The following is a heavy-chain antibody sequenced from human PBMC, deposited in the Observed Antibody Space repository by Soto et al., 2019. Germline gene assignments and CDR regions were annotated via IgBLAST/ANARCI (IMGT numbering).Heavy chain of an antibody. CDR1: GGTFSTYT. D-gene: IGHD2-2*01. Sequence: QVQLVQSGAEVKKPGSSVKVSCKASGGTFSTYTINWVRQDPGQGLEWMGGIIPMFGTANYAQKFQGRVTITADESTSTAYMELSSLRSEDTAVYYCARRYCISTSCHYYGMDVWGQGTTVTVSS. CDR2: IIPMFGTA. V-gene: IGHV1-69*12. J-gene: IGHJ6*02. CDR3: ARRYCISTSCHYYGMDV.